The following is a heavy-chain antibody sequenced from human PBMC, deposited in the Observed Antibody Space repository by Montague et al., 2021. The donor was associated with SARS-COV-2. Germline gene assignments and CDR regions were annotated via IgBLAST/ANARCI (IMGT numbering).Heavy chain of an antibody. CDR1: GFTFSSYG. V-gene: IGHV3-23*01. J-gene: IGHJ3*01. CDR3: AREGVEVGAVGFDY. CDR2: ISTTGANT. Sequence: SLRLSCAASGFTFSSYGMNWVRQAPGKGLEWVSVISTTGANTYYAGSVKGRFTISRDNSKNTLYLQLNSLRDEGTAVYYCAREGVEVGAVGFDYWGQGTMVTASS. D-gene: IGHD3-16*01.